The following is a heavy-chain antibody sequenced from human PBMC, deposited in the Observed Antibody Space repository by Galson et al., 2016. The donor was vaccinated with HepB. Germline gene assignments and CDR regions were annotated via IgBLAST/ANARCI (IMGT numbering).Heavy chain of an antibody. J-gene: IGHJ4*02. CDR2: ISYDGRDK. CDR1: GFTFNTYA. Sequence: LRLSCAASGFTFNTYAMHWVRQPPGKGLEWVAVISYDGRDKNYAESLKGRITISRDNSNNTLYLQMNSLRAEDAALYYCARTTIRYFDWSPVDYWGQGTLVTVSS. V-gene: IGHV3-30*04. D-gene: IGHD3-9*01. CDR3: ARTTIRYFDWSPVDY.